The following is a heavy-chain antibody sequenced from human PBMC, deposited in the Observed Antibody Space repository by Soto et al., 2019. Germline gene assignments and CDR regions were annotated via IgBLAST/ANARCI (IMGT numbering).Heavy chain of an antibody. CDR1: GFTFSSYA. CDR3: AKDSGTQSDFWSCYYSGWFDP. V-gene: IGHV3-23*01. D-gene: IGHD3-3*01. Sequence: EVQLLESGGGLVQPGGSLRLSCAASGFTFSSYAMRWVRQAPGKGLEWVSAISGSGGSTYYADSVKGRFTSSRDNSKNTLYLHMNSMIAEDTAVYYCAKDSGTQSDFWSCYYSGWFDPWGQGTLVTVSS. J-gene: IGHJ5*02. CDR2: ISGSGGST.